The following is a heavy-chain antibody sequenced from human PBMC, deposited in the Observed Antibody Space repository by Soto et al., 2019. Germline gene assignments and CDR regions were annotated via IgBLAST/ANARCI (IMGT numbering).Heavy chain of an antibody. CDR3: AKDIRSIWTKNWFDP. Sequence: PGGSLRLSCAASGFTFSSYAMSWVRQAPGKGLEWVAVITYDGSNTYYSDSVKGRFTISRDNSKNTLYLQMNTLKAEDTAVYYCAKDIRSIWTKNWFDPWGQGTLVTV. CDR1: GFTFSSYA. D-gene: IGHD6-6*01. J-gene: IGHJ5*02. V-gene: IGHV3-30*18. CDR2: ITYDGSNT.